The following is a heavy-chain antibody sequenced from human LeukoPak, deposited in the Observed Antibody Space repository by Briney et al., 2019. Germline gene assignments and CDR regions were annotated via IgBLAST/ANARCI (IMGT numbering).Heavy chain of an antibody. CDR3: ARRGRNSSGWQDYL. V-gene: IGHV4-59*01. CDR1: GGSISSYH. Sequence: SETLSLTCTVTGGSISSYHWSWIRQPPGKGLEWIANIYHTGSTNYNPSLSSRVTISIDTAKNQFSLKLTSVTAADTAVYYCARRGRNSSGWQDYLWGQGTLVTVSS. CDR2: IYHTGST. D-gene: IGHD6-25*01. J-gene: IGHJ4*02.